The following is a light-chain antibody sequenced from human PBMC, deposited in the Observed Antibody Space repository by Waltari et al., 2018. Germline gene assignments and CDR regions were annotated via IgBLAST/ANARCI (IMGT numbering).Light chain of an antibody. CDR3: QSYDSSLSGSGV. CDR2: GTS. J-gene: IGLJ3*02. Sequence: QSVLTQPPSVSGAPGQRVTISCTGRSSNIGAGYDVHWYQQLPGTAPKLLIYGTSNRPSGVPDRFSGSKSGTSASLDIAGLQAEDEADYYCQSYDSSLSGSGVFGGGTKLTVL. V-gene: IGLV1-40*01. CDR1: SSNIGAGYD.